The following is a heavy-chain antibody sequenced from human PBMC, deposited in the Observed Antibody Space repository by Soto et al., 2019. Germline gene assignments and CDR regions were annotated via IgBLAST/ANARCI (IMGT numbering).Heavy chain of an antibody. CDR3: ARDGVGGTVFFGYLDY. CDR2: INHSGST. Sequence: PSETLSLTCAVYGGSFSGYYWSWIRQPPGKGLEWIGEINHSGSTNYNPSLKSRVTISVDTSKNQLSLKLTSVTAADTAVYYCARDGVGGTVFFGYLDYWGQGALVTVSS. J-gene: IGHJ4*02. V-gene: IGHV4-34*01. D-gene: IGHD1-26*01. CDR1: GGSFSGYY.